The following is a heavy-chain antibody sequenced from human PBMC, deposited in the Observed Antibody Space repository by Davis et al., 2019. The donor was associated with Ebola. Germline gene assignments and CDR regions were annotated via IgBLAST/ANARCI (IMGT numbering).Heavy chain of an antibody. D-gene: IGHD2-15*01. CDR2: ISSSTYT. CDR1: GFTFSDHY. CDR3: ARGPPEDVVVVVVAADY. Sequence: PGGSLRLSCVVSGFTFSDHYMSWIRQAPGKGLEWVSYISSSTYTKYADYVKGRFTISRDNAKNSLYLHMNSLGADDTAVYYCARGPPEDVVVVVVAADYWGQGTLVTVSS. V-gene: IGHV3-11*06. J-gene: IGHJ4*02.